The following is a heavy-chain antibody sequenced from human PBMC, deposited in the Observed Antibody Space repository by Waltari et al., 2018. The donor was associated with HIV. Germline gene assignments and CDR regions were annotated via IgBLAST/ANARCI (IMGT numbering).Heavy chain of an antibody. V-gene: IGHV3-30*02. J-gene: IGHJ4*02. D-gene: IGHD6-6*01. Sequence: QVQLVESGGRVVQPGESLRVSCAVSGFIFSIFAIPLVRQAPGKALEWVGFIGPDGTNMQCAPSLRGRFNISRDNSMKIFFLQMNDLTVEDTALYYCARGLMGAAARFPSSYWGQGTLVTVSS. CDR3: ARGLMGAAARFPSSY. CDR1: GFIFSIFA. CDR2: IGPDGTNM.